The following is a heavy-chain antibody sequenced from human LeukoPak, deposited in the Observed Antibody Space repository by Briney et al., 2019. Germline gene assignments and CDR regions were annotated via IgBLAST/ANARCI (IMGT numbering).Heavy chain of an antibody. D-gene: IGHD3-22*01. CDR3: ARDPGYYCDSSGYYLDY. CDR1: GFTFSSYS. V-gene: IGHV3-21*01. Sequence: GGSLRLSCAASGFTFSSYSMNWVRQAPGKGLEWVSSISSSSSYIYYADSVKGRFTISRDNAKNSLYLQMNSLRAEDTAVYYCARDPGYYCDSSGYYLDYWGQGTLVTVSS. J-gene: IGHJ4*02. CDR2: ISSSSSYI.